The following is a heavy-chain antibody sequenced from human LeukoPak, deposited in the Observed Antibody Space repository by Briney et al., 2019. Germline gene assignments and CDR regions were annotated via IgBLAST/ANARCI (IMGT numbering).Heavy chain of an antibody. CDR1: GFTFSSYA. V-gene: IGHV3-23*01. J-gene: IGHJ5*02. D-gene: IGHD3-3*01. CDR3: AKGDTIFGVVISRMAFDP. Sequence: PGGSLRLSCAASGFTFSSYAMSWVRQALGKGLEWVSAISGSGGSTYYADSVKGRFTISRDNSKNTLYLQMNSLRAEDTAVYYCAKGDTIFGVVISRMAFDPWGQGTLVTVSS. CDR2: ISGSGGST.